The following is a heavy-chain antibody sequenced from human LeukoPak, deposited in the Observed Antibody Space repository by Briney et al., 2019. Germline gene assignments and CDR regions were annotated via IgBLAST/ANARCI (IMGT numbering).Heavy chain of an antibody. CDR2: ISSGGGVT. V-gene: IGHV3-48*02. Sequence: GGSLRLSCGASDFTFSTYRMIWVCQSPGTGLEWISYISSGGGVTHYAESVKGRFSISRDNAKNSLFLQMNRLKDEDTAVYYCARVGVGDWGSEWDHWGQGVRVTVSS. CDR1: DFTFSTYR. CDR3: ARVGVGDWGSEWDH. J-gene: IGHJ4*02. D-gene: IGHD3-16*01.